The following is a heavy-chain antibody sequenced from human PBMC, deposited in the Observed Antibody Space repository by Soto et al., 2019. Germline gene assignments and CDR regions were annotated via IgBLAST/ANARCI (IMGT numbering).Heavy chain of an antibody. CDR2: ISNNGNNNE. Sequence: QVQLLESGGGVVQPGKSLRLSCAASGFTFSSHAMHWVRQAPGKGLEWVAVISNNGNNNEYYADCVKGRFTISRDNTKSTLYLQMNSLRGEDTAIYFCARDRIASGLRAMDVWGQGTQVIVSS. CDR3: ARDRIASGLRAMDV. J-gene: IGHJ6*02. D-gene: IGHD4-17*01. V-gene: IGHV3-30-3*01. CDR1: GFTFSSHA.